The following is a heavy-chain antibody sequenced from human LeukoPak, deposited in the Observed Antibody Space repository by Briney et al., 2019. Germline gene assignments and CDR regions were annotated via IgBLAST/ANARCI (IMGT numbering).Heavy chain of an antibody. V-gene: IGHV3-11*01. CDR1: GFTFSDYY. J-gene: IGHJ4*02. D-gene: IGHD3-22*01. CDR3: AREGRGYRGLDC. CDR2: ISGSGTTI. Sequence: GGSLRLSCAVSGFTFSDYYMSWTRQAPGKGLECISYISGSGTTIYYADSVRGRFTISRDNAKNSLSLQMNSLRAEDTAVYYCAREGRGYRGLDCWGQGSLVTVSS.